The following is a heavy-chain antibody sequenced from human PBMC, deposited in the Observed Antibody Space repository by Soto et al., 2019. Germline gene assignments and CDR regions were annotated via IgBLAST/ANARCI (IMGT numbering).Heavy chain of an antibody. V-gene: IGHV1-18*01. Sequence: GESLKISCKGSGYTFTSYGISWVRQAPGRGLEWMGWISAYNGNTNYAQKLQGRVTMTTDTSTSTAYMELRSLRSDDTAVYYCARDHYDSRHYYYGMDVWGQGTTVTVSS. D-gene: IGHD3-22*01. CDR1: GYTFTSYG. CDR3: ARDHYDSRHYYYGMDV. CDR2: ISAYNGNT. J-gene: IGHJ6*02.